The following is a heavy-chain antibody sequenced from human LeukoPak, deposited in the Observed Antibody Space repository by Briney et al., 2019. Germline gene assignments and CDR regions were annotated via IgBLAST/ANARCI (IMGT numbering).Heavy chain of an antibody. Sequence: GGSLRLSCAASGFTFSTYEMNWVRQAPGKGLEWVSYISSSGTTIYYADSVKGRFTISRDNAKKSLYLQMNSLRAEDTAVYYCAKGPFREWLQGYFDYWGQGTLVTVSS. J-gene: IGHJ4*02. D-gene: IGHD5-24*01. V-gene: IGHV3-48*03. CDR3: AKGPFREWLQGYFDY. CDR2: ISSSGTTI. CDR1: GFTFSTYE.